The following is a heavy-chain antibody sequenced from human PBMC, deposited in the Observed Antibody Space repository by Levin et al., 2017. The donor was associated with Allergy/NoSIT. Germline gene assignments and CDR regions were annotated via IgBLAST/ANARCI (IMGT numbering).Heavy chain of an antibody. V-gene: IGHV3-11*05. D-gene: IGHD2-2*01. Sequence: GESLKISCAASGFTFSDYYMSWIRQAPGKGLEWVSYISSSSSYTNYADSVKGRFTISRDNAKNSLYLQMNSLRAEDTAVYYCARGGYCSSTSGHPPGYWGQGTLVTVSS. CDR2: ISSSSSYT. CDR1: GFTFSDYY. J-gene: IGHJ4*02. CDR3: ARGGYCSSTSGHPPGY.